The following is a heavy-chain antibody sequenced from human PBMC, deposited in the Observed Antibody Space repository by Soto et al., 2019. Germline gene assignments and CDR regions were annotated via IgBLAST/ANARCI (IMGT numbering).Heavy chain of an antibody. Sequence: GASVKVSCKASGYTFTVYYMHWVRQAPGQGLEWMGWINPNSGGTNYAQKFQGWVTMTRDTSISTAYMELSRLRSDDTAVYYCARDGGEAAAGIYFDYWGQGTLVTVSS. CDR3: ARDGGEAAAGIYFDY. V-gene: IGHV1-2*04. J-gene: IGHJ4*02. CDR2: INPNSGGT. D-gene: IGHD6-13*01. CDR1: GYTFTVYY.